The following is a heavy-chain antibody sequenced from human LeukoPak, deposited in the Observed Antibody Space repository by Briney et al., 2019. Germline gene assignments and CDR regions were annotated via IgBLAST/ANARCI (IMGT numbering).Heavy chain of an antibody. D-gene: IGHD3-22*01. CDR3: AGDSSGDDDAFDI. Sequence: ASVKVSCRASGYTFTSYYMHWVRQAPGQGLEWMGIINPSGGSTSYAQKFQGRVTMTRDTSISTAYMELSRLRSDDTAVYYCAGDSSGDDDAFDIWGQGTMVTVSS. J-gene: IGHJ3*02. V-gene: IGHV1-46*01. CDR2: INPSGGST. CDR1: GYTFTSYY.